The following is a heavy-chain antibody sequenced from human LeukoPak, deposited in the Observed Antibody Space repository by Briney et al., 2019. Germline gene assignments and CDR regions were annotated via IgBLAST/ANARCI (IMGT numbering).Heavy chain of an antibody. CDR2: IYYSGST. J-gene: IGHJ4*02. V-gene: IGHV4-59*01. CDR3: ASFGADYYFDY. CDR1: GGSISSYY. D-gene: IGHD3-3*01. Sequence: SETLSLTCTVSGGSISSYYWSWIRQPPGKGLEWIGYIYYSGSTNYNPSLKSRVTISVDTSKNQFSLKLSSVTAADTAVYYCASFGADYYFDYWGQGTLVTVSS.